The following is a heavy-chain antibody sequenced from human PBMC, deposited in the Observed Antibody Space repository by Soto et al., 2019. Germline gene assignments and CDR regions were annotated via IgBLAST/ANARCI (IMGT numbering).Heavy chain of an antibody. CDR3: ARHGYDYGGGYFDY. D-gene: IGHD5-18*01. Sequence: EVQLVESGGGLVQPGGSLRLSCAASGVTVSSNYMSWVRQAPRKGLEWVSVIYSGGSTYYADSVKGRFTISRDNSKNTLYLQMNSLRAADTAVDYCARHGYDYGGGYFDYWGQGTLVTVSS. CDR1: GVTVSSNY. V-gene: IGHV3-66*04. CDR2: IYSGGST. J-gene: IGHJ4*02.